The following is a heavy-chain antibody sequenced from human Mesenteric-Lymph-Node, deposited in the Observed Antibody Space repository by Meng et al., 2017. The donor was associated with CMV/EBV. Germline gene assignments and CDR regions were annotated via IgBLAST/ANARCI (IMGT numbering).Heavy chain of an antibody. CDR3: ARDDRLLQHFDWSPRGGLDV. CDR2: INSDGSST. J-gene: IGHJ6*02. D-gene: IGHD3-9*01. V-gene: IGHV3-74*01. CDR1: GFTFSSYW. Sequence: GGSLRLSCAASGFTFSSYWMHWVRQAPGKGLVWVSRINSDGSSTSYADSVKGRFTISRDNAKNTLYLQMNSLRAEDTAVYYCARDDRLLQHFDWSPRGGLDVWGQGTSVTVSS.